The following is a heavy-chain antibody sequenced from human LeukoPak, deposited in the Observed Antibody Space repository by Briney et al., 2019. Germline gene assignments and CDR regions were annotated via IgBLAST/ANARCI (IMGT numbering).Heavy chain of an antibody. CDR3: ARKGNHFWSGYYTGLTGEYYFDY. CDR1: GGSISSSSYY. J-gene: IGHJ4*02. Sequence: SETLSLXCTVSGGSISSSSYYWGWIRQPPGKGPEWIGSIYYSGITYYNPSLKSRVTISVDTSKNQFSLKLSSVTAADTAVYYCARKGNHFWSGYYTGLTGEYYFDYWGQGTLVTVSS. CDR2: IYYSGIT. D-gene: IGHD3-3*02. V-gene: IGHV4-39*01.